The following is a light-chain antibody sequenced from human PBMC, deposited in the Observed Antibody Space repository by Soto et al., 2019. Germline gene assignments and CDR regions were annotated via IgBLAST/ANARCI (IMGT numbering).Light chain of an antibody. CDR1: QSISSY. Sequence: DIQMTQSPSSLSASVGDRVTITCRASQSISSYLNWYQQKPGKAPKLLIYAAYSLQSGVQSRFSGSGSGTDFTLTISSLQPEDFATYYCKQSYSTLGTFGPGTKVDIK. CDR2: AAY. J-gene: IGKJ3*01. V-gene: IGKV1-39*01. CDR3: KQSYSTLGT.